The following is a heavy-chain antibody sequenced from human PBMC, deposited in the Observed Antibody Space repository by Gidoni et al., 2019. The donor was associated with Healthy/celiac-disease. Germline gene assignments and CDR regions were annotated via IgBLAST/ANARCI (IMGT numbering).Heavy chain of an antibody. V-gene: IGHV4-4*07. CDR3: ARGIVVVTAIPDGMDV. Sequence: QVQLQESGPGLVKPSETLSLTCTVSGGSISSYYRSWIRQPAGKGLEWIGRIYTSGSTNYNPSLKSRVTMSVDTSKNQFSLKLSSVTAADTAVYYCARGIVVVTAIPDGMDVWGQGTTVTVSS. J-gene: IGHJ6*02. D-gene: IGHD2-21*02. CDR2: IYTSGST. CDR1: GGSISSYY.